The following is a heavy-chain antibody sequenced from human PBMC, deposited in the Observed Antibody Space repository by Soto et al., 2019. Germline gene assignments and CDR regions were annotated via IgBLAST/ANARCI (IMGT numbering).Heavy chain of an antibody. Sequence: HPGGSLRLSCAASGFTFSSYAMHWVRQAPGKGLEWVAVISYDGSNKYYADSVKGRFTISRDNSKNTLYLQMDSLRAEDTAVYYCARDSYCSGGSCYSLLLDYWGQGTLVTVSS. CDR2: ISYDGSNK. CDR1: GFTFSSYA. V-gene: IGHV3-30-3*01. CDR3: ARDSYCSGGSCYSLLLDY. D-gene: IGHD2-15*01. J-gene: IGHJ4*02.